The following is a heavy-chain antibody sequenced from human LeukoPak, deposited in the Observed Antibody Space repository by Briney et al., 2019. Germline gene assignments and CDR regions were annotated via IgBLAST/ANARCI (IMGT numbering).Heavy chain of an antibody. J-gene: IGHJ4*02. Sequence: GGSLRLSCAASGFTFSSYAMSWVRQAPGKGLEWISGISGSGGSTYYADSVKGRFTITRDKYKNTMYLQISSMRAEDTAVYYCAKDKWRFDYWGQGTLVTVSS. CDR2: ISGSGGST. CDR1: GFTFSSYA. V-gene: IGHV3-23*01. CDR3: AKDKWRFDY. D-gene: IGHD2-8*01.